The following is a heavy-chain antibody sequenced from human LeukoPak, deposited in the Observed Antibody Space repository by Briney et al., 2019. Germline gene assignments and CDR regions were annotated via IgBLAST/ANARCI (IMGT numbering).Heavy chain of an antibody. CDR3: ARGTYSGSYYLDYFDY. CDR2: ISTSSSYI. CDR1: GFTFSSYS. V-gene: IGHV3-21*01. J-gene: IGHJ4*02. Sequence: GGSLRLSCAASGFTFSSYSMNWVRQAPGKGLEWVSSISTSSSYIHYADSVKGRFTISRDNAKNSLYLQMNSLRAEDTAVYYCARGTYSGSYYLDYFDYWGQGTLVTVSS. D-gene: IGHD1-26*01.